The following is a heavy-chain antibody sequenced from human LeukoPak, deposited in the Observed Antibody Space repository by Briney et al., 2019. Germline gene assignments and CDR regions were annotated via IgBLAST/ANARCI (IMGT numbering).Heavy chain of an antibody. D-gene: IGHD6-19*01. V-gene: IGHV4-39*07. CDR3: AKDGRIAVAGWVDC. Sequence: PSQTLSLTCTVYGASISSSSYYWGWFRQPPGQGLEWLGIIYYTGTTYYNPSLKSRVSISLDTSNNQFSLNLSSVTAADTAVYYCAKDGRIAVAGWVDCWGQGTLVTVSS. J-gene: IGHJ5*01. CDR1: GASISSSSYY. CDR2: IYYTGTT.